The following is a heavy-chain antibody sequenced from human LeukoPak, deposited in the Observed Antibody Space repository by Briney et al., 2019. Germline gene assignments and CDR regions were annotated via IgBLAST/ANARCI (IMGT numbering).Heavy chain of an antibody. J-gene: IGHJ4*02. D-gene: IGHD3-10*01. CDR3: ATDSTVLLWFGELSGG. CDR1: SYTLTELS. V-gene: IGHV1-24*01. Sequence: ASVKVSCKVSSYTLTELSMHWVRQAPGKGLEWMGGFDPEDGETIYAQKFQGRVTMTEDTSTDTAYMELSSLRSEDTAVYYCATDSTVLLWFGELSGGWGQGTLVTVSS. CDR2: FDPEDGET.